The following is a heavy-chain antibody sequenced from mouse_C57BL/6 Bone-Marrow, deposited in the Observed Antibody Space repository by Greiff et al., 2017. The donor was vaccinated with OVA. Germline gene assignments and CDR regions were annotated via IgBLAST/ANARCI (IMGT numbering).Heavy chain of an antibody. CDR3: ARHTHYYGSSYLWYFDV. CDR2: ISSGGSYT. CDR1: GFTFSSYG. Sequence: EVKLMESGGDLVKPGGSLKLSCAASGFTFSSYGMSWVRQTPDKRLEWVATISSGGSYTYYPDSVKGRFTISRDNAKNTLYLQMSSLKSEDTAMYYCARHTHYYGSSYLWYFDVWGTGTTVTVSS. V-gene: IGHV5-6*01. J-gene: IGHJ1*03. D-gene: IGHD1-1*01.